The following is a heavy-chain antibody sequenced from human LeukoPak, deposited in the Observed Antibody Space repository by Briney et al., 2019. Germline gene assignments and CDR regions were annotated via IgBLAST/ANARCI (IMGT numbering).Heavy chain of an antibody. J-gene: IGHJ4*02. D-gene: IGHD2-15*01. CDR1: GDSVSSDRTG. V-gene: IGHV6-1*01. CDR3: ARGGGAVDY. CDR2: TYYRSKWYN. Sequence: SQTLSLTCAISGDSVSSDRTGWNWIRQSPSRGLEWLGRTYYRSKWYNDYAVSLKGRITVNPDTSKNQFFLQLNSATPEDTAVYYCARGGGAVDYWGQGTLVTVSS.